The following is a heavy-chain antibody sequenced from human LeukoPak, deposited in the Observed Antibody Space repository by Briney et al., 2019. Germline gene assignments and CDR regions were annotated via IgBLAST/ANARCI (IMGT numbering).Heavy chain of an antibody. V-gene: IGHV1-46*01. CDR3: ARDRPIVVVPAASLDY. CDR1: GYTFTSYY. J-gene: IGHJ4*02. Sequence: ASVKVSCKASGYTFTSYYMHWVRQAPGQGLEWMEIINPSGGSTSYAQKFQGRVTMTRDTSTSTAYMELSSLRSEDTAVYYCARDRPIVVVPAASLDYWGQGTLVTVSS. D-gene: IGHD2-2*01. CDR2: INPSGGST.